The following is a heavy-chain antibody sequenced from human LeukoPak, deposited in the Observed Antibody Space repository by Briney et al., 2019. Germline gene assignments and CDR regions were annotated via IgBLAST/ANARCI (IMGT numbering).Heavy chain of an antibody. CDR1: GGSISSSRY. CDR2: VYYSGIT. D-gene: IGHD5-12*01. J-gene: IGHJ4*02. Sequence: PSETLSLTCTVSGGSISSSRYWGWIRQPPGKGLEWIGSVYYSGITYYNPSLKSRVTISADTSKDQFSLKVTSVTAADTAVYYCARHSDGGYDYWGQGTLVTVSS. CDR3: ARHSDGGYDY. V-gene: IGHV4-39*01.